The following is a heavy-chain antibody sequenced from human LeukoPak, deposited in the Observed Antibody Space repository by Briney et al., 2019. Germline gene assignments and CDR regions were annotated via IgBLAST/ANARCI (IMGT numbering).Heavy chain of an antibody. CDR1: GFTFSNYN. V-gene: IGHV3-48*01. CDR3: AKDHLVVVAAS. CDR2: ITLSTSTI. D-gene: IGHD2-15*01. J-gene: IGHJ4*02. Sequence: GGSLRLSCAASGFTFSNYNMHWVRQAPGKGLEWISYITLSTSTIYYADSVKGRFTISRDNSKNTLYLQMNSLRAEDTAVYYCAKDHLVVVAASWGQGTLVTVSS.